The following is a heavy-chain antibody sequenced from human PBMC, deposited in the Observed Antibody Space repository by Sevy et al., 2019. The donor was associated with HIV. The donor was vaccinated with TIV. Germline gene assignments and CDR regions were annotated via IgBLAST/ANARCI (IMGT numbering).Heavy chain of an antibody. D-gene: IGHD3-10*01. V-gene: IGHV4-30-2*01. CDR1: GGSISSGGYS. CDR3: PRGGATMVRGVIIRKAWLDP. J-gene: IGHJ5*02. CDR2: SYHSGST. Sequence: SETLSLTCAVSGGSISSGGYSWSWIRQPPGKGLEWIGYSYHSGSTYYNPSLKSRVTISVDRSKNQFSLKLSSVTAADTAVYYCPRGGATMVRGVIIRKAWLDPWGQGTLVTVSS.